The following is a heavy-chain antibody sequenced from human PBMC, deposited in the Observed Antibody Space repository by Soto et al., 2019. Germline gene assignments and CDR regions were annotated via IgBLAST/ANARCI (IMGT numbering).Heavy chain of an antibody. J-gene: IGHJ2*01. CDR3: AKCGRIGDYSWYFDL. Sequence: GGSLRLSCAASGFTFSSYGMHWVRQAPGKGLEWVAVISYDGSNKYYADSVKGRFTISRDNSKNTLYLQMNSLRAEDTAVYYCAKCGRIGDYSWYFDLWGRGTLVTVSS. D-gene: IGHD4-17*01. CDR1: GFTFSSYG. CDR2: ISYDGSNK. V-gene: IGHV3-30*18.